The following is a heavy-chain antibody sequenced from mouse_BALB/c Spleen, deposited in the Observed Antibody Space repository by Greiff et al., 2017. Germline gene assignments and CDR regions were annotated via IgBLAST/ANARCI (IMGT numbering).Heavy chain of an antibody. V-gene: IGHV3-2*02. CDR2: ISYSGST. CDR3: ARRPLYFDY. J-gene: IGHJ2*01. CDR1: GYSITSDYA. Sequence: EVKLMESGPGLVKPSQSLSLTCTVTGYSITSDYAWNWIRQFPGNKLEWMGYISYSGSTSYNPSLKSRISITRDTSKNQFFLQLNSVTTEDTATYYCARRPLYFDYWGQGTTLTVSS.